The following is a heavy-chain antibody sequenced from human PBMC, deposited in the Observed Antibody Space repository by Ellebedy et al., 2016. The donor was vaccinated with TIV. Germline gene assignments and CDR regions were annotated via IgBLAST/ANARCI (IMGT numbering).Heavy chain of an antibody. CDR2: IYTSGST. CDR1: GGSISSSSYY. D-gene: IGHD3-22*01. Sequence: SETLSLTCTVSGGSISSSSYYWSWIRQPAGKGLEWIGRIYTSGSTNYNPSLKSRVTMSVDTSKNQFSLKLSSVTAADTAVHYCARDVSYYYDSSGYFARYYYYYGMDVWGQGTTVTVSS. CDR3: ARDVSYYYDSSGYFARYYYYYGMDV. V-gene: IGHV4-61*02. J-gene: IGHJ6*02.